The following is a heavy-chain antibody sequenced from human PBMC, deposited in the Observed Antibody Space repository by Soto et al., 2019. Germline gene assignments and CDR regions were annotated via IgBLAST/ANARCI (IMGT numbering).Heavy chain of an antibody. J-gene: IGHJ4*02. CDR2: IYYSGST. CDR1: GGSISSSSYY. V-gene: IGHV4-39*01. Sequence: SETLSLTCTVFGGSISSSSYYWGWIRQPPGKGLEWIGSIYYSGSTYYNPSLKSRVTISVDTSKNQFSLKLSSVTAADTAVYYCAISPGYSSSWYFDYWGQGTLVTVSS. CDR3: AISPGYSSSWYFDY. D-gene: IGHD6-13*01.